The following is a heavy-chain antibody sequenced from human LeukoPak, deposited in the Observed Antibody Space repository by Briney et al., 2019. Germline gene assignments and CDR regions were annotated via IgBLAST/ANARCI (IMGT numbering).Heavy chain of an antibody. D-gene: IGHD4/OR15-4a*01. CDR1: GYTFIIYY. J-gene: IGHJ4*02. CDR3: ARGKTMGDY. Sequence: ASVKVSCKASGYTFIIYYIHWVRQAPGQGLEWMGTDNPSAGSTNYAQKFQGRITMTRDTSTSTVYMELSSLKSEDTAVYYCARGKTMGDYWGQGTRVTVSS. V-gene: IGHV1-46*01. CDR2: DNPSAGST.